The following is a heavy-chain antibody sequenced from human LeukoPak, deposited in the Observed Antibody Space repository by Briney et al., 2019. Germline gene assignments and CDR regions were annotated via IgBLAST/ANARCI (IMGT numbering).Heavy chain of an antibody. CDR2: INYSGST. CDR1: GGSFSGYY. V-gene: IGHV4-34*01. CDR3: ARALRSGIVGARLDY. D-gene: IGHD1-26*01. J-gene: IGHJ4*02. Sequence: SETLSLTCAVYGGSFSGYYWSWIRQPPGKGLEWIGEINYSGSTNYNPSLKSRVTISVDTSKNQFSLKLSSVTAADTAVYYCARALRSGIVGARLDYWGQGTLVTVSS.